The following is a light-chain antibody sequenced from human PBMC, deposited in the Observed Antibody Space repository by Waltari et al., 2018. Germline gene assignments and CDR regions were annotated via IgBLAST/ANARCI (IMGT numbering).Light chain of an antibody. CDR3: QQYATSPWT. CDR2: GAS. V-gene: IGKV3-20*01. J-gene: IGKJ1*01. Sequence: ELVLTQSPGPLSLSPGERATLSCRASQNIDNNYLAWYQQKPGQAPRLLLYGASNRALGIPDRFSGSGSGTDFSLTISRLEPEDFAVYCCQQYATSPWTFGQGTKVELK. CDR1: QNIDNNY.